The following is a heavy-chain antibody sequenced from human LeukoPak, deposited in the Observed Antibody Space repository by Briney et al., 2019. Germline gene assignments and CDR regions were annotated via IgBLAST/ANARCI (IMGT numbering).Heavy chain of an antibody. CDR3: ARHISISSTSSHFDY. Sequence: GESLKISCQTSGYSFTTYWIGWVRQVPGEGLEWVGFIYPDDSNARYRPSFQGQVTISVDRSITTAYLQWSSLRASDTSMYYCARHISISSTSSHFDYWGRGTLVTVSS. J-gene: IGHJ4*02. V-gene: IGHV5-51*01. CDR1: GYSFTTYW. D-gene: IGHD6-6*01. CDR2: IYPDDSNA.